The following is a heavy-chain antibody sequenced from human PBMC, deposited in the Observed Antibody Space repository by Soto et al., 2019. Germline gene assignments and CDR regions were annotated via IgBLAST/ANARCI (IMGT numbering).Heavy chain of an antibody. D-gene: IGHD3-22*01. CDR2: IKQDGSEK. J-gene: IGHJ4*02. V-gene: IGHV3-7*03. Sequence: GGSLRLSCAASGFTFSSYWMSWVRQAPGKGLEWVANIKQDGSEKYYVDSVKGRFTISRDNAKNSLYLQMNSLRAEDTAVYYCARAPLYSNYVDYDSSGPYFDYWGQGTLVTVSS. CDR1: GFTFSSYW. CDR3: ARAPLYSNYVDYDSSGPYFDY.